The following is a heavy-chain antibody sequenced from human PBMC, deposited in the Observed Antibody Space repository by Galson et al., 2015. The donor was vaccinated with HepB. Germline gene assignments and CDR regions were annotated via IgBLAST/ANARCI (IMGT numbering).Heavy chain of an antibody. V-gene: IGHV1-18*04. J-gene: IGHJ5*02. CDR2: ISAYNGNT. CDR3: ARVNRALCSGGSCYEFWFDP. D-gene: IGHD2-15*01. CDR1: GYTFTSYG. Sequence: SVKVSCKASGYTFTSYGISWVRQAPGQGLEWMGWISAYNGNTNYAQKLQGRVTMTTDTSTSTAYMELRSLRSDDTAVYYCARVNRALCSGGSCYEFWFDPWGQGTLVTVSS.